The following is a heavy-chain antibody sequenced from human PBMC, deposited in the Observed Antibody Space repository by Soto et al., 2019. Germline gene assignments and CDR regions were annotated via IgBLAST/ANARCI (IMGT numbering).Heavy chain of an antibody. J-gene: IGHJ5*02. Sequence: QLQLQESGSGLVKPSQTLSLTCAVSGGSISSGGYYWSWIRQPPGKGLEWIGYIYHSGSTYYNPSLHGRVTISVDSAKDQVSLKPSSVTAADTGGYYCAREGVGPHWFDPWGQGTLVNGSS. CDR2: IYHSGST. V-gene: IGHV4-30-2*01. D-gene: IGHD1-26*01. CDR1: GGSISSGGYY. CDR3: AREGVGPHWFDP.